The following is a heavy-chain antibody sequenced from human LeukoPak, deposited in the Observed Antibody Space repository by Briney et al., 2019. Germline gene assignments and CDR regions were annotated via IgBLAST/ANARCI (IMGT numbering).Heavy chain of an antibody. CDR3: ARADGYSGSYYDYYYYYMDV. D-gene: IGHD1-26*01. V-gene: IGHV4-61*02. J-gene: IGHJ6*03. CDR2: IYTSGST. Sequence: PSETLSLTCTVSGGSISSSSYYWGGIRRPPGKGLEWIGRIYTSGSTNYNPSLKSRVTISVDTSKNQFSLKLSSVTAADTAVYYCARADGYSGSYYDYYYYYMDVWGKGTTVTVSS. CDR1: GGSISSSSYY.